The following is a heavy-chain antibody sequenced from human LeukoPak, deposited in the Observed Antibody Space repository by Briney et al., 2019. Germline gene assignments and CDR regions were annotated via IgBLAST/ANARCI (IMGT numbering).Heavy chain of an antibody. CDR1: GFTFCSYG. CDR2: ISYDGSNK. J-gene: IGHJ4*02. CDR3: AKDHGDYVDY. D-gene: IGHD4-17*01. Sequence: GGSLRLSCAASGFTFCSYGMHWVRQAPGKGLEWVAVISYDGSNKYYADSVKGRFTISRDNSKNTLYLQMNSLRAEDTAVYYCAKDHGDYVDYWGQGTLVTVSS. V-gene: IGHV3-30*18.